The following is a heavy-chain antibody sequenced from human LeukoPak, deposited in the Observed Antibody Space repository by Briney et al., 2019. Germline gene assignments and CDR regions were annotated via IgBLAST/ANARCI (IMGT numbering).Heavy chain of an antibody. CDR2: ISAYNGNT. Sequence: ASVKVSCKASGYTFTSYGISWVRQAPGQGLEWMGWISAYNGNTNYAQKLQGRVTMTTDTSTGTAYMELRSLRSDDTAVYYCARFYYGSGSYYTFFDYWGQGTLVTVSS. J-gene: IGHJ4*02. CDR1: GYTFTSYG. D-gene: IGHD3-10*01. V-gene: IGHV1-18*04. CDR3: ARFYYGSGSYYTFFDY.